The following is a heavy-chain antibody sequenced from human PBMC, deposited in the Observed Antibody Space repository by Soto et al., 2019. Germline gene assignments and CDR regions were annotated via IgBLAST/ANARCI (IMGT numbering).Heavy chain of an antibody. CDR3: ARRSSDNSGYYDVDY. V-gene: IGHV4-39*01. J-gene: IGHJ4*02. D-gene: IGHD3-22*01. CDR2: TYYRGSA. CDR1: GDSITSSNKY. Sequence: QLHLQESGPGLVKPSETLSLTCTVSGDSITSSNKYWGWARQPPGKGLEWIGSTYYRGSAYYSPSIKGRGTVSIASSESQLSLTLCSVTAADTSVYYCARRSSDNSGYYDVDYWCQGTLVTVSS.